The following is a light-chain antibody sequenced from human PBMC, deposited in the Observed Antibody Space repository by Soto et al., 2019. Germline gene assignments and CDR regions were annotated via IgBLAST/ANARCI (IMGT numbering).Light chain of an antibody. CDR3: QQYNNWPPLT. CDR1: QSVSSN. J-gene: IGKJ3*01. Sequence: EIVMTQSPATLSVSPGERATLSCRASQSVSSNLAWYQQKPGQAPRLLIYGASTRATGIPARFSGSGSGTEFTLTISSLQSEDFAVYYCQQYNNWPPLTFGPGTKVXIK. CDR2: GAS. V-gene: IGKV3-15*01.